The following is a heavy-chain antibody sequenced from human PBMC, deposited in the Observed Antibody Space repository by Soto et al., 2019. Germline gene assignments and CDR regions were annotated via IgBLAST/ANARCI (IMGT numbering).Heavy chain of an antibody. CDR1: GGTFSSYA. D-gene: IGHD6-13*01. CDR2: IIPIFGTA. J-gene: IGHJ4*02. Sequence: QVQLVQSGAEVKKPGSSVKVSCKASGGTFSSYAISWGRQAPGQGLEWMGGIIPIFGTANYAQKFQGRVTITADESTSTAYMELSSLRSEDTAVYYCASTGYSSSWSAGAFDYWGQGTLVTVSS. CDR3: ASTGYSSSWSAGAFDY. V-gene: IGHV1-69*01.